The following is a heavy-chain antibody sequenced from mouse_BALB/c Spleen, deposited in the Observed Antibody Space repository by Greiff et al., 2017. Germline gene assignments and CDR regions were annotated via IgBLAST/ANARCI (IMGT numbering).Heavy chain of an antibody. CDR3: ARMEYGNPWFAY. V-gene: IGHV1-4*02. CDR1: GYTFTSYT. D-gene: IGHD2-10*02. CDR2: INPSSGYT. J-gene: IGHJ3*01. Sequence: QVQLQQSAAELARPGASVKMSCKASGYTFTSYTMHWVKQRPGQGLEWIGYINPSSGYTEYNQKFKDKTTLTADKSSSTAYMQLSSLTSEDSAVYYCARMEYGNPWFAYWGQGTLVTVSA.